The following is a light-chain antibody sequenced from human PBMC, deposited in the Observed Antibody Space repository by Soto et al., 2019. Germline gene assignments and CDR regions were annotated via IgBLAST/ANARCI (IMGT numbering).Light chain of an antibody. Sequence: QSALTQPRSVSGSPGQSVTISCTGTSSDVGGYNCVSWYQQHPGKAPKLMIYDVSKRPSGVPDRFSGSKSGNTASLTISGLQAEDEADYYCCSSAGSYSYVFGTGTKLTVL. CDR2: DVS. CDR1: SSDVGGYNC. J-gene: IGLJ1*01. CDR3: CSSAGSYSYV. V-gene: IGLV2-11*01.